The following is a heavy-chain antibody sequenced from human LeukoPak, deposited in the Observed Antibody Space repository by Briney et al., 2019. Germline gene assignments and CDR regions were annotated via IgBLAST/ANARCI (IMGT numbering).Heavy chain of an antibody. D-gene: IGHD3-3*01. CDR3: ARDGLRDFWSGYYKDYMDV. CDR2: MNPNSGNT. V-gene: IGHV1-8*01. J-gene: IGHJ6*03. CDR1: GYTFTSYD. Sequence: RASVKVSCKASGYTFTSYDINWVRQATGQGLEWMGWMNPNSGNTGYAQKLQGRVTMTTDTSTSTAYMELRSLRSDDTAVYYCARDGLRDFWSGYYKDYMDVWGKGTMVTVSS.